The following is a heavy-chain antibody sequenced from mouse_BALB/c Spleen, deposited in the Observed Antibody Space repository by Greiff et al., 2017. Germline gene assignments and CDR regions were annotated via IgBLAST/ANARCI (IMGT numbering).Heavy chain of an antibody. D-gene: IGHD1-1*01. CDR1: GFSLTSYG. CDR2: IWAGGST. CDR3: AREGVNYYGSRDYAMDY. V-gene: IGHV2-9*02. Sequence: QVQLKESGPGLVAPSQSLSITCTVSGFSLTSYGVHWVRQPPGKGLEWLGVIWAGGSTNYNSALMSRLSISKDNSKSQVFLKMNSLQTDDTAMYYCAREGVNYYGSRDYAMDYWGQGTSVTVSS. J-gene: IGHJ4*01.